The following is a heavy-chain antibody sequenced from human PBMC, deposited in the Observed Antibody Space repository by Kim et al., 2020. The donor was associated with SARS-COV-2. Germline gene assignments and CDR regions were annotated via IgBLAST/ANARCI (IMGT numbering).Heavy chain of an antibody. V-gene: IGHV4-4*02. CDR2: IYHSGST. CDR1: GGSISSSNW. J-gene: IGHJ3*02. CDR3: AILGGVVTAIPQGAFDI. D-gene: IGHD2-21*02. Sequence: SETLSLTCAVSGGSISSSNWWSWVRQPPGKGLEWIGEIYHSGSTNYNPSLKSRVTISVDKSKNQFSLKLSSVTAADTAVYYCAILGGVVTAIPQGAFDIWGQGTMVTVSS.